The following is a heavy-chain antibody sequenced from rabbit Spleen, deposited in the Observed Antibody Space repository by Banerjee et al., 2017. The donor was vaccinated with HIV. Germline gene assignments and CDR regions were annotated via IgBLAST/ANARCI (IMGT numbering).Heavy chain of an antibody. CDR2: IYVGSGST. J-gene: IGHJ4*01. D-gene: IGHD1-1*01. Sequence: QQQLEESGGGLVKPGGTLTLTCTASGFSFSNKAVMCWVRQAPGKGLEWIACIYVGSGSTHYASWAKGRFIMYKTSSTTVTLQLTSLTAADTATYFCARSGYVGGDYTWDLWGQGTLVTVS. CDR3: ARSGYVGGDYTWDL. V-gene: IGHV1S45*01. CDR1: GFSFSNKAV.